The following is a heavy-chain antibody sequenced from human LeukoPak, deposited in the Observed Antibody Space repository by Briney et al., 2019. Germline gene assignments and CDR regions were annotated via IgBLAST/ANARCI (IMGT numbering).Heavy chain of an antibody. V-gene: IGHV3-30*02. CDR2: IRYDGSNK. D-gene: IGHD3-10*01. CDR1: GFTFSSYG. Sequence: GGSLRLSCAASGFTFSSYGMHWVRQAPGKGLEWVAFIRYDGSNKYYADSVKSRFTISRDNSKNTLYLQMNSLRAEDTAVYYCAKVLWFGELSLWFDPWGQGTLVTVSS. J-gene: IGHJ5*02. CDR3: AKVLWFGELSLWFDP.